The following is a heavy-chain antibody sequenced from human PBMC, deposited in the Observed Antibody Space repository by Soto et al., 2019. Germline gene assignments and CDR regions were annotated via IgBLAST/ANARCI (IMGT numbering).Heavy chain of an antibody. J-gene: IGHJ6*03. V-gene: IGHV4-31*03. CDR2: IYYSGST. Sequence: SETLSLTCTVSGGSISSGGYYWSWIRQHPGKGLEWIGYIYYSGSTYYNPSLKSRVTISVDTSKNQFSLKLSSVTAADTAVYYCARTSSIFGVVIIQPGYYMDVWGKGTTVT. CDR1: GGSISSGGYY. D-gene: IGHD3-3*01. CDR3: ARTSSIFGVVIIQPGYYMDV.